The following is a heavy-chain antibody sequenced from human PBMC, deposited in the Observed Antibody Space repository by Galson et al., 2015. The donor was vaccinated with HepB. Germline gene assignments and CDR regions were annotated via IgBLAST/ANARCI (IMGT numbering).Heavy chain of an antibody. D-gene: IGHD2-15*01. CDR2: ISAYRGNT. CDR3: ARDPSHSLDN. CDR1: GYTFTTNG. Sequence: SVKVSCKASGYTFTTNGISWVRQAPGQGLEWMGWISAYRGNTYYAENFEGRVTLTTDTPTSTAYMELRSLRPDDTAIYYCARDPSHSLDNWGQGTLVAVSS. J-gene: IGHJ4*02. V-gene: IGHV1-18*04.